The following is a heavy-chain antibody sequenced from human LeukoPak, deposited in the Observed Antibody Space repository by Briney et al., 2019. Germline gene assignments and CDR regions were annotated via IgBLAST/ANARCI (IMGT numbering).Heavy chain of an antibody. V-gene: IGHV1-2*02. CDR3: ARSAVLLWFGELLPRGIYYYCGMDV. J-gene: IGHJ6*02. CDR2: INPNSGGT. D-gene: IGHD3-10*01. CDR1: GYTFTGYY. Sequence: GASVKVSCKASGYTFTGYYMHWVRQAPGQGLEWMGWINPNSGGTNYAQKFQGRVTMTRDTSISTAYMELSRLRSDDTAVYYCARSAVLLWFGELLPRGIYYYCGMDVWGQGTTVTVSS.